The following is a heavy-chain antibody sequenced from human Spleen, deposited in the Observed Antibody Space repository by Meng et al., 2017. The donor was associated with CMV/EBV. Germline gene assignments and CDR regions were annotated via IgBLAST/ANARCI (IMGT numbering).Heavy chain of an antibody. D-gene: IGHD2-2*01. CDR2: IYLGGSDT. CDR3: ARFSTSYAMDV. CDR1: GYSSTNYW. V-gene: IGHV5-51*01. J-gene: IGHJ6*02. Sequence: GESLKISCKGSGYSSTNYWIGWVRQMPGKGLEWMGIIYLGGSDTRYSPSFQGQVTIPADKSISTAYLQWSSLKASDTAMYYCARFSTSYAMDVWGQGTKVTVSS.